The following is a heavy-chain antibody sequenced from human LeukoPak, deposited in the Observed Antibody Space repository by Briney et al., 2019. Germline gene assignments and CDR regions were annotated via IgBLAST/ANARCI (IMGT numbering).Heavy chain of an antibody. Sequence: GGSLRLSCAAPGFTFSSYAMHWVRQAPGKGLEYVSAISSNGCSTYYANSVKGRFTISRDNSKNTLYLQMGSLRAEDMAVYYCARESSNCSGGSCPPYYYYMDVWGKGTTVTVSS. J-gene: IGHJ6*03. D-gene: IGHD2-15*01. CDR2: ISSNGCST. CDR1: GFTFSSYA. V-gene: IGHV3-64*01. CDR3: ARESSNCSGGSCPPYYYYMDV.